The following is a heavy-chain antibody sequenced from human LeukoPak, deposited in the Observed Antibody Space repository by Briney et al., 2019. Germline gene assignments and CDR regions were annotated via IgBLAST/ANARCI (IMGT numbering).Heavy chain of an antibody. J-gene: IGHJ3*02. CDR2: IIPIFGTA. CDR1: GGAFSNYA. CDR3: ARDRAHYYDSSGLDAFDI. D-gene: IGHD3-22*01. V-gene: IGHV1-69*05. Sequence: SVKVSCKASGGAFSNYAINWVRQAPGQGLEWMRRIIPIFGTANYAQKFQGRVTITTDESTSTAYMELSSLRSEDTAVYYCARDRAHYYDSSGLDAFDIWGQGTMVTVSS.